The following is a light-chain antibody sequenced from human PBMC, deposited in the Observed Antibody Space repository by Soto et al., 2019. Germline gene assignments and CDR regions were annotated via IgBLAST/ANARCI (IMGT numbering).Light chain of an antibody. CDR3: SSYTRTNSGV. CDR1: SSDVGGYNY. V-gene: IGLV2-14*01. J-gene: IGLJ3*02. Sequence: QSALTQSASVSGSPGQAITISCTGTSSDVGGYNYVSWYQQHPGKAPQLIIYDVSNRPSGVSTRFSGSKSGNTASLTISGLLAADEADYSCSSYTRTNSGVFGGGTKLTVL. CDR2: DVS.